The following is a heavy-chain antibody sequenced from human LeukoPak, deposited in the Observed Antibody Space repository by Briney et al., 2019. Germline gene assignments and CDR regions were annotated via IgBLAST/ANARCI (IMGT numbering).Heavy chain of an antibody. Sequence: SETLSLTCTVSGGSISSSSYYWGWIHQPPGKGLEWIGSIYYSGSTYYNPSLKSRVTISVDTSKNQFSLKLSSVTAADTAVYYCARLAVAGTGIPKFDYWGQGTLVTVSS. D-gene: IGHD6-19*01. CDR2: IYYSGST. CDR1: GGSISSSSYY. V-gene: IGHV4-39*07. CDR3: ARLAVAGTGIPKFDY. J-gene: IGHJ4*02.